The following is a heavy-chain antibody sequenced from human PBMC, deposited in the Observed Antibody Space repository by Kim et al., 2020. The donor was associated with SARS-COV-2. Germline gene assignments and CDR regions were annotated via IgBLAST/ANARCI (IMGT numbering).Heavy chain of an antibody. J-gene: IGHJ4*02. Sequence: GGSLRLSCTASGFTFSSYEFNWVRQAPGKGLEWLSYISSSGSAVYYADSVKGRFTMSRDNARKLVYLQMNNVGAEDTAVYYCAANGGDFFDYWGPGTLVTVSS. D-gene: IGHD3-16*01. CDR2: ISSSGSAV. V-gene: IGHV3-48*03. CDR1: GFTFSSYE. CDR3: AANGGDFFDY.